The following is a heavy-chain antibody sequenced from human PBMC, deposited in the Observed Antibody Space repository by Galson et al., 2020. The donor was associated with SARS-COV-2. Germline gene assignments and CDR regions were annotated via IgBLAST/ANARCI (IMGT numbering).Heavy chain of an antibody. V-gene: IGHV3-13*01. CDR3: ARGNVAGSYYYCYYYMDV. J-gene: IGHJ6*03. CDR1: GFTFSSYD. D-gene: IGHD6-19*01. CDR2: IGTAGDT. Sequence: GGSLRLSCAASGFTFSSYDMHWVRQATGKGLEWVSAIGTAGDTYYPGSVKGRFTISRENAKNSLYLQMNSLRAGDTTVYYCARGNVAGSYYYCYYYMDVWGKGTTVTVSS.